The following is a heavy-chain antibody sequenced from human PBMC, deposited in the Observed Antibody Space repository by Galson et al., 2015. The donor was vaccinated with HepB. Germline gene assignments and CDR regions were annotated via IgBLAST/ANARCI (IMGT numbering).Heavy chain of an antibody. J-gene: IGHJ5*02. CDR1: GYTFTKYG. CDR2: ISAYNGNT. CDR3: ARGVPFDP. Sequence: SVKVSCKASGYTFTKYGINWVRQAPGQGLEWMGWISAYNGNTYYAQKSQDRVTMTTDTSSTTAYMELRSLRSDDTAVYYCARGVPFDPWGQGTLVTVSS. D-gene: IGHD1-1*01. V-gene: IGHV1-18*04.